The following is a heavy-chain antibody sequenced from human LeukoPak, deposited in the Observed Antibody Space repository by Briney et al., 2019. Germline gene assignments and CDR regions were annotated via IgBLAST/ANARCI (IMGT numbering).Heavy chain of an antibody. CDR3: ARDVVVDYYYYYMDV. D-gene: IGHD2-2*01. CDR2: IKQDGSEK. Sequence: PGGSLRLSCAASGFTFSSYWMSWVRQAPGKGLEWVANIKQDGSEKYHVDSVKGRFTISRDNAKNSLYLQMNSLRAEDTAVYYCARDVVVDYYYYYMDVWGKGTTVTVSS. CDR1: GFTFSSYW. V-gene: IGHV3-7*01. J-gene: IGHJ6*03.